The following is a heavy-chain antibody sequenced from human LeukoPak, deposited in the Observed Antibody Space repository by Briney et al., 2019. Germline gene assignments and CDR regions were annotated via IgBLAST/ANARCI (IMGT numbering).Heavy chain of an antibody. J-gene: IGHJ4*02. CDR3: ASTGPGDTGYFDY. CDR1: GGTFSSYA. CDR2: IIPILGIA. Sequence: SVKVSCKASGGTFSSYAISWVRQAPGQGLEWMGRIIPILGIANYVQKFQGRVTITADKSTSTAYMELSSLRSEDTAVYYCASTGPGDTGYFDYWGQGTLVTVSS. D-gene: IGHD7-27*01. V-gene: IGHV1-69*04.